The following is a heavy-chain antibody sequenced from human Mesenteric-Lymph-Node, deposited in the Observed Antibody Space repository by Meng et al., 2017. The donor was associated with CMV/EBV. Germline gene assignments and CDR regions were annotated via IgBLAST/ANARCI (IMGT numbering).Heavy chain of an antibody. CDR3: AREVITARDSDAFDI. Sequence: SETLSLTCIVSGASMSSGDYFWSWIRQPPGKGLEWIGYIHFNGDTFYNPSLESRVVMSNNRSNNQFSLKLSSVTAADTAVYYCAREVITARDSDAFDIWGQGTMVTVSS. D-gene: IGHD6-13*01. V-gene: IGHV4-30-4*01. CDR2: IHFNGDT. J-gene: IGHJ3*02. CDR1: GASMSSGDYF.